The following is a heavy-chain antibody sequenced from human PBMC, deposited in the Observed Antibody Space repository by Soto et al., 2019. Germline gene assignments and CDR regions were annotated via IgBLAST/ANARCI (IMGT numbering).Heavy chain of an antibody. CDR3: ARGRPHDY. CDR1: GYTFTSYV. V-gene: IGHV1-18*01. CDR2: LSVYNGKT. Sequence: QVHLVQSGSEVKKPGASVKVSCKTSGYTFTSYVISWVRQAPGQGLEWMGWLSVYNGKTYYAANFQGRVTVTTDTTTSTAYLELRSLRSDDTAVYYCARGRPHDYWGQGTLVTVSS. J-gene: IGHJ4*02.